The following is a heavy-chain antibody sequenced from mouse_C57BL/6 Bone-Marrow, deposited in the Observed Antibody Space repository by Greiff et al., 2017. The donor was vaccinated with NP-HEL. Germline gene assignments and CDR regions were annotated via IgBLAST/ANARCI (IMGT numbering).Heavy chain of an antibody. D-gene: IGHD2-10*02. V-gene: IGHV1-72*01. Sequence: QVQLKQPGAELVKPGASVKLSCKASGYTFTSYWMHWVKQRPGRGLEWIGRIDPNSGGTKYNEKFKSKATLTVDKPSSTAYMQLSSLTSEDSAVYYCARWCMEAWFAYWGQGTLVTVSA. J-gene: IGHJ3*01. CDR3: ARWCMEAWFAY. CDR1: GYTFTSYW. CDR2: IDPNSGGT.